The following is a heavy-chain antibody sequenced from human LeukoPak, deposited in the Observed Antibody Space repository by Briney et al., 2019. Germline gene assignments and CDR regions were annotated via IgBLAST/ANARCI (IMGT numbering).Heavy chain of an antibody. J-gene: IGHJ4*02. CDR2: IYPGDSET. CDR3: ARKIRGYSYGHGFDY. D-gene: IGHD5-18*01. Sequence: GESLKISCKGSGYSFTSYWIAWVRQMPGKGLEWMGIIYPGDSETRYSPSFQGQVTISADKSISTAYLQWSSLKASDTAMYYCARKIRGYSYGHGFDYWGQGTLVTVSS. CDR1: GYSFTSYW. V-gene: IGHV5-51*01.